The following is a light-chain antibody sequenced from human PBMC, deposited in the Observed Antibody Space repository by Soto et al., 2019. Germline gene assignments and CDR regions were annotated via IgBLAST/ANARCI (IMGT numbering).Light chain of an antibody. CDR2: DVS. V-gene: IGLV2-11*01. CDR1: SSDVGGYNY. Sequence: QSVLTQHRSVSGSPGQSVTISCTGTSSDVGGYNYVSWYQQHPGKAPKLMIYDVSKRPSGVPDRFSGSKSGNTASLTISGLQAEDEADYYCCSYAGSAWVFGGGTKLTVL. J-gene: IGLJ3*02. CDR3: CSYAGSAWV.